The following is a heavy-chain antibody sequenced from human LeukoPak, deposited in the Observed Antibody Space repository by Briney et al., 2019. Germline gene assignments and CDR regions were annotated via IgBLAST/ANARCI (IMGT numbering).Heavy chain of an antibody. CDR3: AILNYYDSSGYFRD. CDR2: ISSSSSYI. Sequence: PGGSLRLSCAASGFTFSSYSMNWVRRAPGKGLEWVSSISSSSSYIYYADSVKGRFTISRDNAKNSLYLQMNSLRAEDTAVYYCAILNYYDSSGYFRDWGQGTLVTVSS. J-gene: IGHJ4*02. V-gene: IGHV3-21*01. CDR1: GFTFSSYS. D-gene: IGHD3-22*01.